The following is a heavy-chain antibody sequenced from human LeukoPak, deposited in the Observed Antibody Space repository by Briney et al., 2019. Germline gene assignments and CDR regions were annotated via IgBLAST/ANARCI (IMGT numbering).Heavy chain of an antibody. CDR1: GYTFTSYA. D-gene: IGHD1-26*01. CDR3: ARGEWELFMNWFDP. J-gene: IGHJ5*02. Sequence: GASVKVSCKASGYTFTSYAMNWVRQAPGQGLEWMGWINTNTGNPTYAQGFTGRFVFSLDTSVSTAYLQISSLKAEDTAVYYCARGEWELFMNWFDPWGQGALVIVSS. CDR2: INTNTGNP. V-gene: IGHV7-4-1*02.